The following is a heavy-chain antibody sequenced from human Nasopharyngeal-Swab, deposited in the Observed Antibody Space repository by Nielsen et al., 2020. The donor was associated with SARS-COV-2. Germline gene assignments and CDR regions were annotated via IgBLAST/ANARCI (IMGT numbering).Heavy chain of an antibody. CDR3: ARDATQKTIVVVPAATNWFDP. CDR2: ISAYNGNT. CDR1: GYSFTSYG. V-gene: IGHV1-18*01. Sequence: ASVKVSCKVSGYSFTSYGISWVRQAPGQGREWMGWISAYNGNTNYAQKLQGRVTMTTDTSTSTAYMELRSLRSDDTAVYYCARDATQKTIVVVPAATNWFDPWGQGTLVTVSS. J-gene: IGHJ5*02. D-gene: IGHD2-2*01.